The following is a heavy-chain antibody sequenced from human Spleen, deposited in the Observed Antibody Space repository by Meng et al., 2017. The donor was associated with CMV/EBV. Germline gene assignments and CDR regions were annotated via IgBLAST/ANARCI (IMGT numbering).Heavy chain of an antibody. V-gene: IGHV3-7*04. CDR3: ARGSSSGGFYYGMDV. CDR1: GFTFSSYW. J-gene: IGHJ6*02. D-gene: IGHD6-6*01. Sequence: GGSLRLSCAASGFTFSSYWMSWVRQAPGKGLEWVANIKQDGSEKYYVDSVKGRFTISRDNAKNSLYLQMNSLRAEDTAVYYCARGSSSGGFYYGMDVWGQGTTVTVSS. CDR2: IKQDGSEK.